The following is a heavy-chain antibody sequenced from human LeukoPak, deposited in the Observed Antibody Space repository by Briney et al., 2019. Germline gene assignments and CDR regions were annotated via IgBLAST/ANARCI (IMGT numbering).Heavy chain of an antibody. CDR2: ISSGGSII. Sequence: GGSLRLSCVVSGFTFSSYEMNWVRQAPGKGLEWFSYISSGGSIIYYADSVKGRFTISRDNAKNSLYLQVNSLRAEDTAVYYCARDVFDYWGQGTLVTVSS. CDR3: ARDVFDY. V-gene: IGHV3-48*03. CDR1: GFTFSSYE. J-gene: IGHJ4*02.